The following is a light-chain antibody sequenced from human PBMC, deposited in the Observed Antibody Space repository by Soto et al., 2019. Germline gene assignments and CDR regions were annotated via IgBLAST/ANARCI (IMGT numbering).Light chain of an antibody. CDR3: SSYTSSSTYV. J-gene: IGLJ1*01. Sequence: QSALTQPASVSGSPGQSITISCTGTSSDVGGYNYVSWYQQHPGKAPKFMIYEVSNRPSGVSNRFSGSKSGNTASLTISGIQAEDEADYYCSSYTSSSTYVFGTGTKLTVL. V-gene: IGLV2-14*01. CDR1: SSDVGGYNY. CDR2: EVS.